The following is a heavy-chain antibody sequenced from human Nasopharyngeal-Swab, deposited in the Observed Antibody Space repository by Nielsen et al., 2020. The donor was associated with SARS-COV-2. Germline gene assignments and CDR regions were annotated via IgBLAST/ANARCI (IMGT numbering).Heavy chain of an antibody. Sequence: GESLKISCAGSGYIFGSFWMNWVRQTPGKGLEWVANINEDGSEKYYVDSVKGRFTISRDNAKNSVYLQMHRLRAEDTAVYYCAKPNCSSTSCYHRWFDPWGQGTLVTVSS. V-gene: IGHV3-7*01. CDR2: INEDGSEK. CDR3: AKPNCSSTSCYHRWFDP. D-gene: IGHD2-2*01. CDR1: GYIFGSFW. J-gene: IGHJ5*02.